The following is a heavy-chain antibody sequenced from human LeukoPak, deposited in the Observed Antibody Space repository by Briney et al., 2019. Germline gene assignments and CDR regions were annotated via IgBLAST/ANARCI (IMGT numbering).Heavy chain of an antibody. CDR2: IYYSGST. V-gene: IGHV4-59*01. D-gene: IGHD6-19*01. CDR3: ARDHSSGWSTDVNFAY. CDR1: GSSISSYY. J-gene: IGHJ4*02. Sequence: SETLSLTCTVSGSSISSYYWSWIRQPPGKGLEWIGYIYYSGSTNYNPSLKSRVTISVDASKNQFSLKLSSVTAADTAVYYCARDHSSGWSTDVNFAYWGQGTLVTVSS.